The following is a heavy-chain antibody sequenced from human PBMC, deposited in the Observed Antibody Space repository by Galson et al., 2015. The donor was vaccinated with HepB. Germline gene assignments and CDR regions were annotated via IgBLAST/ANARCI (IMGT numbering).Heavy chain of an antibody. CDR1: GSTFSSYS. CDR2: ISSSSSTI. D-gene: IGHD3-22*01. J-gene: IGHJ4*02. V-gene: IGHV3-48*01. CDR3: ARRSSGYPDY. Sequence: SLRLSCAASGSTFSSYSMNWVRQAPGKGLEWVSYISSSSSTIYYADSVKGRFTISRDNGKNSLYLQMNSLRVEDTAVYYCARRSSGYPDYWGQGTLITVSS.